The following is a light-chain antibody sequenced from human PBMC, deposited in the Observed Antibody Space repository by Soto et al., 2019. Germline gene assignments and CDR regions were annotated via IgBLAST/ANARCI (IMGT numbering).Light chain of an antibody. J-gene: IGKJ4*01. CDR3: QQYKSYSALT. Sequence: DIQVTQSPSTLSVSVGDRVTITCRASQSISSWLAWYQQKPGKAPKLLIYKASSLESGVPSRFSGNGSGTEFILTISSLQPDDFATYYCQQYKSYSALTFGGGTKVEIK. V-gene: IGKV1-5*03. CDR2: KAS. CDR1: QSISSW.